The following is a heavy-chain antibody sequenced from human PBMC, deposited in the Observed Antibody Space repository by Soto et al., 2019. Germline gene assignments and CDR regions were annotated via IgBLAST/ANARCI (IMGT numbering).Heavy chain of an antibody. J-gene: IGHJ5*02. Sequence: VASVKVSCKASGYTFTSYAMHWVRQAPGQRLEWMGWINAGNGNTKYSQKFQGRVTITRDTSASTAYMELSSLRSEDTAVYYCARDRVVVVAATRANWFDPWGQGTLVTSPQ. CDR2: INAGNGNT. CDR3: ARDRVVVVAATRANWFDP. CDR1: GYTFTSYA. V-gene: IGHV1-3*01. D-gene: IGHD2-15*01.